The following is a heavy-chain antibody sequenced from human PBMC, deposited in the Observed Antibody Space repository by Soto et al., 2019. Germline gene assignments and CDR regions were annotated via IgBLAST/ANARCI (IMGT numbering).Heavy chain of an antibody. V-gene: IGHV3-30-3*01. CDR1: GFTFSSYA. CDR2: ISYDGSNK. D-gene: IGHD4-17*01. CDR3: ARDYYGGNAPTFDY. Sequence: GGSLRLSCAASGFTFSSYAMHWVRQAPGKGLEWVAVISYDGSNKYYADSVKGRFTISRDNSKNTLYLQMNSLRAEDTAVYYCARDYYGGNAPTFDYWGQGTLVTVSS. J-gene: IGHJ4*02.